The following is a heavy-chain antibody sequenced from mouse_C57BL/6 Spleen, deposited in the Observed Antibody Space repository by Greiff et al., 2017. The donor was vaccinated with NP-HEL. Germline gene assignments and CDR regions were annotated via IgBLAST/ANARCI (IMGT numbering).Heavy chain of an antibody. Sequence: EVQVVESGGGLVQPKGSLKLSFAASGFTFNTYAMHWVRQAPGKGLEWVARIRSKSSNSATYGADSVKDRFTISRDDSQSMLYLQMNNLKTEDTAMYYCVRYEDWECYAMDYWGQGTSVTVSS. V-gene: IGHV10-3*01. J-gene: IGHJ4*01. CDR2: IRSKSSNSAT. CDR3: VRYEDWECYAMDY. D-gene: IGHD4-1*01. CDR1: GFTFNTYA.